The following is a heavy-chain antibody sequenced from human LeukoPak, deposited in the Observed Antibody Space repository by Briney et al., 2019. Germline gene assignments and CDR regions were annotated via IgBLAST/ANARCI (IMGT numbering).Heavy chain of an antibody. CDR1: GGSISGGGYS. V-gene: IGHV4-30-2*01. Sequence: SETLSLTCAVSGGSISGGGYSWSWIRQPPGKGLEWIGYIYHSGSTYYNPSLKSRVTISVDRSKNQFSLKLSSVTAADAAVYYCARQMGQQLIFDYWGQGTLVTVSS. CDR3: ARQMGQQLIFDY. J-gene: IGHJ4*02. CDR2: IYHSGST. D-gene: IGHD6-13*01.